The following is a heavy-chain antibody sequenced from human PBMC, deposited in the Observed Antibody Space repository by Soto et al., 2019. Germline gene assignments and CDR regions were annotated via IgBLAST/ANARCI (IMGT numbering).Heavy chain of an antibody. CDR2: ISYDGATK. J-gene: IGHJ6*02. V-gene: IGHV3-30*03. CDR1: RLTFNTSG. D-gene: IGHD3-10*02. CDR3: ATKARVTNMLYYGMYV. Sequence: HVQLVESGGGVVHPGPSLRLSCEISRLTFNTSGMHWVRQVPGRGLEWVAVISYDGATKYYADNLKGRFTVSRDNAKNTLLLYINRLRAEDTAVYYCATKARVTNMLYYGMYVWGHGTTVTVSS.